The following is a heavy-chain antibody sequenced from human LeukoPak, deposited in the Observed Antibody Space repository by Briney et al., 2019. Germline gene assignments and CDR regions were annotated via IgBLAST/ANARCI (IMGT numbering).Heavy chain of an antibody. CDR2: IKQDESEK. V-gene: IGHV3-7*01. Sequence: PGGSLRLSCAASGFTFNKFWMSWVRQAPGKGLEWVANIKQDESEKYYVDSVKGRFTISRDNGKNSLYLEMNSLRAEDTAVYYCARDPPTSYYYESAIHNAFDVWGQGTQVTVSS. CDR1: GFTFNKFW. J-gene: IGHJ3*01. CDR3: ARDPPTSYYYESAIHNAFDV. D-gene: IGHD3-22*01.